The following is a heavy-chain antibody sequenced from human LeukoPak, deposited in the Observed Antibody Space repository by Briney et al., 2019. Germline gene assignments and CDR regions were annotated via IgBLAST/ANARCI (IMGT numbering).Heavy chain of an antibody. V-gene: IGHV3-11*03. CDR2: FSSGRTST. J-gene: IGHJ4*02. CDR1: GFTFSDYY. CDR3: ATRGEGDYFDY. D-gene: IGHD3-16*01. Sequence: GGSLRLSCAASGFTFSDYYMNWIRQAPGKGLEWVSYFSSGRTSTDYADSVKGRFTISRDNAKNSLYLQINRLRVEYTAVYYCATRGEGDYFDYWGQGTLVTVSS.